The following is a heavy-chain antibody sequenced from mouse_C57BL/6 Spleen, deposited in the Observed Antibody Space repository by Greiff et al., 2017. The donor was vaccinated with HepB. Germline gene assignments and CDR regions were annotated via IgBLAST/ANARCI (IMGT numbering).Heavy chain of an antibody. Sequence: VQLQQSGPELVKPGDSVKISCKASGYSFTGYFMNWVMQSHGKSLEWIGRINPYNGDTFYNQKFKGKATLTVAKSSSTANMELRSLTSEDSAVYYCAREGIYYYGSSSWFAYWGQGTLVTVSA. CDR2: INPYNGDT. CDR3: AREGIYYYGSSSWFAY. D-gene: IGHD1-1*01. V-gene: IGHV1-20*01. CDR1: GYSFTGYF. J-gene: IGHJ3*01.